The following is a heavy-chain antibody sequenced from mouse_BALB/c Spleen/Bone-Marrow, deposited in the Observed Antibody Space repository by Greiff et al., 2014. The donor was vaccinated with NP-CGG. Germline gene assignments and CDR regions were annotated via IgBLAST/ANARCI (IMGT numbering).Heavy chain of an antibody. Sequence: LVESGAELVKPGASVKLSCTASGFNIKDTYMHWVKQRPEQGLEGIGRIDPANGNTKYDPKFQGKATITADTSSNTAYLQLSSLTSEDTAVYYCAAYYYGSSQFAYWGQGTLVTVSA. J-gene: IGHJ3*01. D-gene: IGHD1-1*01. CDR2: IDPANGNT. CDR1: GFNIKDTY. V-gene: IGHV14-3*02. CDR3: AAYYYGSSQFAY.